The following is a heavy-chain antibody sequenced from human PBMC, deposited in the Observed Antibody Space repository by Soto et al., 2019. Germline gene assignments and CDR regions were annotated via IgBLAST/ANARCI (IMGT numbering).Heavy chain of an antibody. V-gene: IGHV3-30*18. CDR1: GFTFSSYG. CDR3: AKDGASGVKGMDV. Sequence: QVQLVESGGGVVQPGRSLRLSCAASGFTFSSYGMHWVRQAPGKGLEWVAVISYDGSNKYYADSVKGRFTISRDNSKNTLYLQMNSLRAEDTAVYYCAKDGASGVKGMDVWGQGPTVTVSS. D-gene: IGHD1-26*01. J-gene: IGHJ6*02. CDR2: ISYDGSNK.